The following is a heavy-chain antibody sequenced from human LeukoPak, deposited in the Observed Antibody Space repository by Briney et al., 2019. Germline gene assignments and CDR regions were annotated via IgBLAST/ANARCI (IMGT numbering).Heavy chain of an antibody. CDR3: AKAAVYSVNWTPFDD. Sequence: AGGSLRLSCAASRFTFSNFAMSWVRQAPGKGLEWVSAISGSGGSTYYADSVKGRFTISRDNSKNALFLQMNSLRAEDTAVYYCAKAAVYSVNWTPFDDWGQGTLVTVSS. CDR2: ISGSGGST. CDR1: RFTFSNFA. J-gene: IGHJ4*02. V-gene: IGHV3-23*01. D-gene: IGHD1-1*01.